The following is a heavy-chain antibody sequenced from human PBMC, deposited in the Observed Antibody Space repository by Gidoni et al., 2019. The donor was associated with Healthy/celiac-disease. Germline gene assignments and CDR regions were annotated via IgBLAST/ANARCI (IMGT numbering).Heavy chain of an antibody. CDR2: ISGSGGST. Sequence: EVQLLESGGGLVQPGGSLRLSCAASGFTFSSNAMSWVRQAPGKGLEWVSAISGSGGSTYYADSGKGRFTISRDNSKNTLYLQMNSLRAEDTAVYYCAKDSRSGGNYDETDYWGQGTLVTVSS. D-gene: IGHD3-16*01. J-gene: IGHJ4*02. V-gene: IGHV3-23*01. CDR3: AKDSRSGGNYDETDY. CDR1: GFTFSSNA.